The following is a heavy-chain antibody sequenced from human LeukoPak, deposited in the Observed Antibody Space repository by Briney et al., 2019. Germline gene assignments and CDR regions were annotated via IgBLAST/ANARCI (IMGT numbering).Heavy chain of an antibody. CDR1: GASITSSNYY. D-gene: IGHD3-22*01. CDR2: IYYTGIT. CDR3: ARGLNYYDSKPFDP. J-gene: IGHJ5*02. V-gene: IGHV4-39*07. Sequence: SETLSLTCTVSGASITSSNYYWLWLRQPPGKGLEWIGSIYYTGITYYNLSLKSRVTISVDTSKNQFSLKLSSVTAADTAVYYCARGLNYYDSKPFDPWGQGTLVTVSS.